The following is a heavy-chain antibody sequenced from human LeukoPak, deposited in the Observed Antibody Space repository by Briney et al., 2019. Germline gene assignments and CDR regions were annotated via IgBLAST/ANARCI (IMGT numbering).Heavy chain of an antibody. CDR3: ASASYNGRTAYFDY. CDR1: GDSVSSNSAA. J-gene: IGHJ4*02. Sequence: SQTLSLTCAISGDSVSSNSAAWNWIRQSPSRGLEWLGRTYYRSKWETDYADSVKSRITINPDTSKNQFSLHLNSVTPEDTAVYYCASASYNGRTAYFDYWGQGTLVTVSS. D-gene: IGHD1-26*01. CDR2: TYYRSKWET. V-gene: IGHV6-1*01.